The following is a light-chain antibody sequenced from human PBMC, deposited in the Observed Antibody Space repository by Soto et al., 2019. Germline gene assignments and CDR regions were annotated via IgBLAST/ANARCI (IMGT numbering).Light chain of an antibody. J-gene: IGKJ2*01. CDR3: QQYGISPVT. CDR2: GAS. Sequence: EIVLTQSPGTLSLSPGERATLSCRASQSVSSSYLAWYQQKPGQAPRLLIYGASSRATGIPDRFSGSGSGTDFTLTIIRLEPEDFAVYYCQQYGISPVTFGQGTKLEIK. CDR1: QSVSSSY. V-gene: IGKV3-20*01.